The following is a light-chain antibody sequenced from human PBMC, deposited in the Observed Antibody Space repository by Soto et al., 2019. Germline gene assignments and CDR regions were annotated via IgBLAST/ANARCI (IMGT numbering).Light chain of an antibody. V-gene: IGLV2-23*01. Sequence: QSALTQPASVSGSPGQSITISCTGTSSDVGGYNFVSWYQQYPGKAPKVVIYEGSKRPSGVSNRFSGSKSGNTASLTISGLQAEDEADYYCQSFDRTLSAYVFGPGTKVTVL. CDR3: QSFDRTLSAYV. CDR1: SSDVGGYNF. J-gene: IGLJ1*01. CDR2: EGS.